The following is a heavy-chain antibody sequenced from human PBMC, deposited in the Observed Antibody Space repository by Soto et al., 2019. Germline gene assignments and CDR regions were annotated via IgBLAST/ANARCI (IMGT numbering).Heavy chain of an antibody. CDR2: ISYDGSNK. CDR3: AREDGDSSSWYFDY. J-gene: IGHJ4*02. Sequence: QVQLVESGGGVVQPGRSLRLSCAASGFTFSSYAMHWVRQAPGKGLEWVAVISYDGSNKYYADSVKGRFTISRDNSKNTMYLQMNRLRAEDTAVYYCAREDGDSSSWYFDYWGQGTLVTVSS. D-gene: IGHD6-13*01. CDR1: GFTFSSYA. V-gene: IGHV3-30-3*01.